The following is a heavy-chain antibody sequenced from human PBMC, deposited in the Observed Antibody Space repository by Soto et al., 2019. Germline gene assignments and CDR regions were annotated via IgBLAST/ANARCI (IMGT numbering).Heavy chain of an antibody. V-gene: IGHV3-23*01. CDR2: ISRSGANT. J-gene: IGHJ4*02. CDR1: GFTFSTYA. Sequence: EVQLLESGGDLVQPGVSLLLSCAASGFTFSTYAMSWVRQAPGKGPEWVSVISRSGANTYYADSVKGRFTISRDNSKSTLYLQMNGLRAEDTAVYYCAKDWGPTAESRPTAFDSWGQGTLVSVSS. CDR3: AKDWGPTAESRPTAFDS. D-gene: IGHD3-16*01.